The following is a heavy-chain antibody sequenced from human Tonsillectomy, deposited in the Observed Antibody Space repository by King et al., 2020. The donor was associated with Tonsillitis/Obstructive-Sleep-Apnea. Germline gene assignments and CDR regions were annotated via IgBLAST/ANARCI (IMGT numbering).Heavy chain of an antibody. CDR2: IWYDGSDK. V-gene: IGHV3-33*01. Sequence: VQLVESGGTVVQPGRSLRLSCTTSGFVFSSYGMHWVRLAPGRGPEWVALIWYDGSDKYYADSVKGRFTISRDNFRGTLSLHLNSLRAEDTAVYYCARSQGVATAHCFWAYYFDYWGRGTLVTVSS. D-gene: IGHD3-3*01. CDR3: ARSQGVATAHCFWAYYFDY. J-gene: IGHJ4*02. CDR1: GFVFSSYG.